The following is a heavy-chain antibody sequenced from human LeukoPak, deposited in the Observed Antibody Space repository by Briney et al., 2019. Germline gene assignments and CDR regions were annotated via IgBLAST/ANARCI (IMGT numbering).Heavy chain of an antibody. CDR3: ARTGAAVDAFDI. V-gene: IGHV1-18*01. CDR1: GYTFTSYG. J-gene: IGHJ3*02. Sequence: ASVKVSCKASGYTFTSYGISWVRQAPGQGLEWMGWISAYNGNTNYAQKFQGRVTMTRDTSTSTVYMELSSLRSEDTAVYYCARTGAAVDAFDIWGQGTMVTVSS. CDR2: ISAYNGNT. D-gene: IGHD1-14*01.